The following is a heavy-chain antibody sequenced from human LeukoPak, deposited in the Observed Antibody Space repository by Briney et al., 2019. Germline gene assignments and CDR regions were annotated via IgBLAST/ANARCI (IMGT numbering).Heavy chain of an antibody. CDR2: IYYSGST. V-gene: IGHV4-59*01. D-gene: IGHD2-8*02. CDR3: ARVASTGSFDY. Sequence: SETLSLTCTVSGGSMSDYYWSWIRQPPGKGLEWIGCIYYSGSTDYNPSLKSRVTMSVDTSKNQFSLKLRSVTAADTALYYCARVASTGSFDYWGQGTLVTVSS. J-gene: IGHJ4*02. CDR1: GGSMSDYY.